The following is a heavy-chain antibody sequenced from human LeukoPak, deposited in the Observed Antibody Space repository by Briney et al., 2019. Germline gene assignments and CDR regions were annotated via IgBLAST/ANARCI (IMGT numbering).Heavy chain of an antibody. J-gene: IGHJ3*02. Sequence: SETLSLTCTVSGVSMNSYYWTWIRQPPGKGLEWIGYIYNSGSTNYNPSLKSRVTISTDTSKKQFSLRVSSVTAADTAVYYCARRLRIEGGSRRGDALDMWGQGTMVTVSS. CDR1: GVSMNSYY. CDR3: ARRLRIEGGSRRGDALDM. V-gene: IGHV4-59*08. D-gene: IGHD1-26*01. CDR2: IYNSGST.